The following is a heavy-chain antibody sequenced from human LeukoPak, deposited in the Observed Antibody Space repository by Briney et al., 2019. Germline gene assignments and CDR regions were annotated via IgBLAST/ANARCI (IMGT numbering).Heavy chain of an antibody. V-gene: IGHV5-51*01. CDR2: IYPGDSDT. CDR3: ARHSFYCSSTSCSSPFDY. CDR1: GYSFTSYW. D-gene: IGHD2-2*01. Sequence: GESLKISCKGSGYSFTSYWIGWVRQMPGKGLEWMGIIYPGDSDTRYSPSFQGQVTISADKPISTAYLQWSSLKASDTAMYYCARHSFYCSSTSCSSPFDYWGQGTLVTVSS. J-gene: IGHJ4*02.